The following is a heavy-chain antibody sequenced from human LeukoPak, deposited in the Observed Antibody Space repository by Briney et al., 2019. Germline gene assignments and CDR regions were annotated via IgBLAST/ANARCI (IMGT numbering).Heavy chain of an antibody. D-gene: IGHD1-1*01. J-gene: IGHJ4*02. CDR2: LSGSGGSA. CDR3: ARGDRYLVH. V-gene: IGHV3-23*01. CDR1: GFTFSTYA. Sequence: GGSLTLSCAPSGFTFSTYAIFWVRQAPGKGLEWVSDLSGSGGSAYYADSVKSRFTISRDNAKNSLCLQMNSLRAEDTAVYYCARGDRYLVHWGQGTLVTVSS.